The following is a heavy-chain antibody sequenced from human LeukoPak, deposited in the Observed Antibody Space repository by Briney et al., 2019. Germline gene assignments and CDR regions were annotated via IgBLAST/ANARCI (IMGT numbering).Heavy chain of an antibody. V-gene: IGHV4-30-4*08. D-gene: IGHD3-9*01. Sequence: SETLSLTCTVSGGSISSGDYYWSWIRQPPGKGLEWIGYIYYSGSTYYNPSLKSRVTISVDTSKNQFSLKLSSVTAADTAVYYCAREYYDILTGYQPFDYWGQGTLVTVSS. CDR1: GGSISSGDYY. J-gene: IGHJ4*02. CDR3: AREYYDILTGYQPFDY. CDR2: IYYSGST.